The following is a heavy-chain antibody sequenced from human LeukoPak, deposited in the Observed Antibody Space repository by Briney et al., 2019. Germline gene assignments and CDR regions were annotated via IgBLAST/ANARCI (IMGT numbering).Heavy chain of an antibody. CDR3: ARLSVVVTPYYYYGMDV. CDR1: GGSFSGYY. J-gene: IGHJ6*04. V-gene: IGHV4-34*01. CDR2: INHSGSA. D-gene: IGHD2-21*02. Sequence: SETLSLTCAVYGGSFSGYYWSWIRQPPGKGLEWIGEINHSGSANYNPSLEGRVTISVDTSKNQFSLKLSSVTAADTAVYYCARLSVVVTPYYYYGMDVWGKGTTVTVSS.